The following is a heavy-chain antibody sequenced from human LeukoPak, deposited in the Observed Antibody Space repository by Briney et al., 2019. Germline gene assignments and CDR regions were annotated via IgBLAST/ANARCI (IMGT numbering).Heavy chain of an antibody. J-gene: IGHJ5*02. CDR3: ARVRSYNWFDP. V-gene: IGHV3-11*01. CDR2: ISTGGSTI. CDR1: GFTLSDYY. Sequence: GGPLRLSCAASGFTLSDYYMSWIRQAPGKGLEWVSYISTGGSTIYYADSVKGRFTISRDNAKNSLYLQMNSLRAEDTALYYCARVRSYNWFDPWGQGTLVTVSS.